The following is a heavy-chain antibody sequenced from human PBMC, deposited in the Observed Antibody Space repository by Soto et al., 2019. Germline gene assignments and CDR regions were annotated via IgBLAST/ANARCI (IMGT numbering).Heavy chain of an antibody. Sequence: SETLSLTCTVSGGSISSSSYYWGWIRQPPGKGLEWIGSIYYSGSTYYNPSLKSRVTISVDTSKNQFSLKLSSVTAADTAVYYCASGSGWYIFDYWGQGTLVTVSS. CDR1: GGSISSSSYY. V-gene: IGHV4-39*07. J-gene: IGHJ4*02. D-gene: IGHD6-19*01. CDR3: ASGSGWYIFDY. CDR2: IYYSGST.